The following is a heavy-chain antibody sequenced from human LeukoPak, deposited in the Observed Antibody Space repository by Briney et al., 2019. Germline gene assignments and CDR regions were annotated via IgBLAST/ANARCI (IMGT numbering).Heavy chain of an antibody. CDR1: GFTFSSYA. CDR2: ISGSGGST. Sequence: GGSLRLSCAASGFTFSSYAMSWVRQAPRKGLEWVSAISGSGGSTYYADSVKGRFTISRDNSKNTLYLQMNSLRAEDTAVYYCAKWTPVWMATTSLDYWGQGTLVTVSS. V-gene: IGHV3-23*01. CDR3: AKWTPVWMATTSLDY. J-gene: IGHJ4*02. D-gene: IGHD5-24*01.